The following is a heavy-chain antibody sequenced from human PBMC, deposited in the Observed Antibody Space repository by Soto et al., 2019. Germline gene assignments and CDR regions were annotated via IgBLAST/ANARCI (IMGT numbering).Heavy chain of an antibody. Sequence: QVQLVQAVAEVKKPGASVMGSCKASGYSFTDYHIHWVRQAPGQGLEWLGRINPKSGGTITAQKFQGWVTMTRDRSISTVYMWLTRLRSDDTAVYFCARGHSTDCSNGVCSFFYNHEMDVWGQATTVTVSS. CDR2: INPKSGGT. D-gene: IGHD2-8*01. CDR1: GYSFTDYH. CDR3: ARGHSTDCSNGVCSFFYNHEMDV. J-gene: IGHJ6*02. V-gene: IGHV1-2*04.